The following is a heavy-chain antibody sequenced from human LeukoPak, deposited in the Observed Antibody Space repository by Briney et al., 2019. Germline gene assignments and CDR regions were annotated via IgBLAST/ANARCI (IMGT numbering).Heavy chain of an antibody. Sequence: GGSLRLSCVGTGFTFRSYAMTWIRQPPGEGVEWVADIGGSGSRAFYADSVKGRFTISRDNAKSTLYVEMHSLRVEDTAVYFCAKLADFWSGYYSSFYYYYMDVWGKGTAVTVSS. CDR3: AKLADFWSGYYSSFYYYYMDV. V-gene: IGHV3-23*01. CDR2: IGGSGSRA. J-gene: IGHJ6*03. CDR1: GFTFRSYA. D-gene: IGHD3-3*01.